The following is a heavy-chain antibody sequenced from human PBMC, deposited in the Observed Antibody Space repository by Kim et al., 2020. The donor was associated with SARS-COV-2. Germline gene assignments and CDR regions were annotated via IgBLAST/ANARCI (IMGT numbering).Heavy chain of an antibody. D-gene: IGHD3-10*01. CDR1: GFSFSTDW. J-gene: IGHJ1*01. CDR3: VKISTSLPGSGF. CDR2: IKRDGSET. V-gene: IGHV3-7*01. Sequence: GGSLRLSCAASGFSFSTDWMTWGRQAPGKGLEWVANIKRDGSETYYVDSVKGRFTISRDNAKNSLFLQMNSLRVEDTAVYYCVKISTSLPGSGFWGQGTLVTVSS.